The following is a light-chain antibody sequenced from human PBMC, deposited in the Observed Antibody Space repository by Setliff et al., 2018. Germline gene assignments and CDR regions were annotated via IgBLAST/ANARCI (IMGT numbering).Light chain of an antibody. CDR3: SSYAGSNNPYV. J-gene: IGLJ1*01. CDR2: GNS. Sequence: QSVLTQPPSVSGAPGQRVTISCTGSSSNIGAGYDVHWYQQLPGTAPKLLIYGNSNRPSGVPDRFSGSKSGTSASLAITGLQAEDEADYYCSSYAGSNNPYVSGTGTKGTVL. CDR1: SSNIGAGYD. V-gene: IGLV1-40*01.